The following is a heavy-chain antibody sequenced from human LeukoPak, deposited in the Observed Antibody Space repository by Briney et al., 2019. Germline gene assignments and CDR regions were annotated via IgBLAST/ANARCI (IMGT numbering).Heavy chain of an antibody. CDR2: IYSGGST. D-gene: IGHD6-19*01. Sequence: GRSLRLSCAAPGFTVSSNYMSWVRQAPGKGLEWVSVIYSGGSTYYADSVKGRFTISRDNSKNTLYLQMNSLRAEDTAVYYCAREYSSGWYRYFDYWGQGTLVTVSS. J-gene: IGHJ4*02. CDR1: GFTVSSNY. CDR3: AREYSSGWYRYFDY. V-gene: IGHV3-66*01.